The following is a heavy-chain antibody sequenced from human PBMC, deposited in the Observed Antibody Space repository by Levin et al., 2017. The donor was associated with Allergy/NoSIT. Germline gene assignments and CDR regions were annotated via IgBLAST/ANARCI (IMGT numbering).Heavy chain of an antibody. CDR3: ARDNIGLPDAFDI. V-gene: IGHV3-9*01. Sequence: GGSLRLSCAASGFTFDDYAMHWVRQAPGKGLEWVSGISWNSGSIGYADSVKGRFTISREKAKNSLYLEMNRLRTEDTALYYCARDNIGLPDAFDIWGQGTMVIVSS. CDR1: GFTFDDYA. J-gene: IGHJ3*02. D-gene: IGHD3-10*01. CDR2: ISWNSGSI.